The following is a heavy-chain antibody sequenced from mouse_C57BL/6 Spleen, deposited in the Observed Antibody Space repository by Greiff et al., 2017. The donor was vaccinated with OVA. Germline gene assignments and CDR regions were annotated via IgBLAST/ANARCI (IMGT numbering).Heavy chain of an antibody. CDR3: AIGDYYGSSYDASLDY. CDR1: GYTFTSYW. D-gene: IGHD1-1*01. J-gene: IGHJ4*01. Sequence: QVQLQQPGAELVKPGASVKVSCKASGYTFTSYWMHWVKQRPGQGLEWIGRIHPSDSDTNYNQKFKGKATLTVDKSSSTASMQLSSLTSVYSAVSYCAIGDYYGSSYDASLDYWGHGTSVPVSS. CDR2: IHPSDSDT. V-gene: IGHV1-74*01.